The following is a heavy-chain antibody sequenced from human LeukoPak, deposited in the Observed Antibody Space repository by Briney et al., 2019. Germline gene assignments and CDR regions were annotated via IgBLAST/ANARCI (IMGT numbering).Heavy chain of an antibody. CDR3: ARHPLPYFDY. J-gene: IGHJ4*02. Sequence: DPSETLSFTCAVYGGSFSGYYWSWIRQPPGKGLEWIGEINHSGSTNYNPSLKSRVTISVDTSKNQFSLKLSSVTAADTAVYYCARHPLPYFDYWGQGTLVTVSS. CDR1: GGSFSGYY. CDR2: INHSGST. D-gene: IGHD5/OR15-5a*01. V-gene: IGHV4-34*01.